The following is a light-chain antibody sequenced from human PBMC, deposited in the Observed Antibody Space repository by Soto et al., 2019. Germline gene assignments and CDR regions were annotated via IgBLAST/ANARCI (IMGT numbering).Light chain of an antibody. J-gene: IGLJ1*01. Sequence: SVLAQPASGSGSFGQSITISFSGPNTDLGVYGFVSWYQHQPGKAPKLLIYDVNNRPSGISDRFSGSKSGDTASLTISGLQAEDEADYFCFSKISGFVYGFGTGTKVTVL. V-gene: IGLV2-14*01. CDR2: DVN. CDR1: NTDLGVYGF. CDR3: FSKISGFVYG.